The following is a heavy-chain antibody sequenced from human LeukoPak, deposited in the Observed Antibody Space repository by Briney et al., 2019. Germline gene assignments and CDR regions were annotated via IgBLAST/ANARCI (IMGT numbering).Heavy chain of an antibody. CDR2: FHISGST. CDR3: LRSGGGSGGT. CDR1: GGSISSYY. Sequence: PTESRSRTCTGTGGSISSYYCSWIRQPPGKGLDWIAYFHISGSTNYNHSLTSRMTVSLATSKNKFSLKLTAVTAEDTAVYYCLRSGGGSGGTWGQGTLVTVS. D-gene: IGHD6-19*01. V-gene: IGHV4-59*01. J-gene: IGHJ5*02.